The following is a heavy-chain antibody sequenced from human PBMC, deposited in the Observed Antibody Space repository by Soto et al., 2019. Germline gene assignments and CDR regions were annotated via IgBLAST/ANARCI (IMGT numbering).Heavy chain of an antibody. CDR1: GFTFSDYY. D-gene: IGHD1-26*01. CDR2: ISSSGSTI. CDR3: ARVSVLSGSYGYFDY. Sequence: PGGSLSLSCAASGFTFSDYYMSWIRQAPGKGLEWVSYISSSGSTIYYADSVKGRFTISRDNAKNSLYLQMNSLRAEDTAVYYCARVSVLSGSYGYFDYWGQGTLVTVSS. J-gene: IGHJ4*02. V-gene: IGHV3-11*01.